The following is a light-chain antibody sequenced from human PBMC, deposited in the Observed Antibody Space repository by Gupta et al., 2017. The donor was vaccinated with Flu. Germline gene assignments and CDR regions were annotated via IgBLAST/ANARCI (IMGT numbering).Light chain of an antibody. Sequence: PSSLSASVGDRVTITCRASQSISSYLNWYQQKPGKAPKLLIYAASSLQSGVPSRFSGSGSGTDFTLTISRLQPEDFATYYCQQSDSTPYTFGQGTKLEIK. CDR2: AAS. V-gene: IGKV1-39*01. CDR1: QSISSY. CDR3: QQSDSTPYT. J-gene: IGKJ2*01.